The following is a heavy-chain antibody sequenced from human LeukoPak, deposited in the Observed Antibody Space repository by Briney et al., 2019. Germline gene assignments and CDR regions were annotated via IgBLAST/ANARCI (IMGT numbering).Heavy chain of an antibody. J-gene: IGHJ4*02. CDR2: ISSNGGST. V-gene: IGHV3-64D*09. Sequence: GGSLRLSCSASGFTFSSYAMHWVRQAPGKGLEYVSAISSNGGSTYYADSVKGRSTISRDNSKNTLYLQMSSLRAEDTAVYYCVKTPQYYYDSSGFYSNWGQGTLVTVSS. D-gene: IGHD3-22*01. CDR1: GFTFSSYA. CDR3: VKTPQYYYDSSGFYSN.